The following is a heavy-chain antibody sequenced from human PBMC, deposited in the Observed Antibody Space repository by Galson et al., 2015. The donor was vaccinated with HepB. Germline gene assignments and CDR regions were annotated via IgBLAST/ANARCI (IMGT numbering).Heavy chain of an antibody. V-gene: IGHV3-21*01. CDR3: ARGHYDFWSGYPTGFDP. CDR1: GFTFNSYA. J-gene: IGHJ5*02. D-gene: IGHD3-3*01. CDR2: ISSSSSYI. Sequence: SLRLSCAASGFTFNSYAMNWVRQAPGKGLEWVSSISSSSSYIYYADSVKGRFTISRDNAKNSLYLQMNSLRAEDTAVYYCARGHYDFWSGYPTGFDPWGQGTLVTVSS.